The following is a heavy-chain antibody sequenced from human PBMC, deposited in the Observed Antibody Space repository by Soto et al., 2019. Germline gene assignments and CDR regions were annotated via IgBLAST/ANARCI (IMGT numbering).Heavy chain of an antibody. CDR1: GGTFSSYA. J-gene: IGHJ5*02. D-gene: IGHD2-15*01. Sequence: QVQLVQSGAEVKKPGSSVKVSCKASGGTFSSYAISWVRQAPGKGLAWMGGIIPIFGTANYAQKFQGRVTITADESTSTAYMELSSLRSEDTAVYCCARGYCSGGSCRNWFDPWGQGTLVTVSS. CDR3: ARGYCSGGSCRNWFDP. CDR2: IIPIFGTA. V-gene: IGHV1-69*01.